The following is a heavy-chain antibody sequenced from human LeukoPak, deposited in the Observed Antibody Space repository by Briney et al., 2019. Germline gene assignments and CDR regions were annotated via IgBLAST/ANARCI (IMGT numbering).Heavy chain of an antibody. Sequence: EASVKVSCKASGYTFTGYYMHWVRQATGQGLEWMGWINPNSGGTNYAQKFQGRVTMTRDTSISTAYMELSRLRSDETAVSYCARDLAPHYDILAGYPTPGGGDYRGQGTLVTVSS. D-gene: IGHD3-9*01. CDR2: INPNSGGT. V-gene: IGHV1-2*02. CDR1: GYTFTGYY. CDR3: ARDLAPHYDILAGYPTPGGGDY. J-gene: IGHJ4*02.